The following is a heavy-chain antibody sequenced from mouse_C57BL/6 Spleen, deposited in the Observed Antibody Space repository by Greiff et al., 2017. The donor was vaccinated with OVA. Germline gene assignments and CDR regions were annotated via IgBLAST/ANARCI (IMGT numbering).Heavy chain of an antibody. CDR3: VRGGGGSSYRDFDY. Sequence: EVKLVESGGGLVQPKGSLKLSCAASGFTFNTYAMHWVRQAPGKGLEWVARIRSKSSNYATYYADSVKDRFTISRDDSQSMLYLQMNNLKTEDTAMYYCVRGGGGSSYRDFDYWGQGTTLTVSS. J-gene: IGHJ2*01. D-gene: IGHD1-1*01. V-gene: IGHV10-3*01. CDR1: GFTFNTYA. CDR2: IRSKSSNYAT.